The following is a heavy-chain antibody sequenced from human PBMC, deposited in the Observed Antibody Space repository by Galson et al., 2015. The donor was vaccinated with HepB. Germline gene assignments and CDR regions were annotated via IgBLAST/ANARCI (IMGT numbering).Heavy chain of an antibody. Sequence: SLRLSCAASGFNFGNYWMGWVRRAPGEGLEWVANINEDGSNKYYVDSMKGRFTVSKDNARNSVYLYMNDLRADDTAVYYCARVRVTQYEQFSHRRYYHYRYMDVWGKGTTVIVSS. V-gene: IGHV3-7*03. D-gene: IGHD3-9*01. CDR1: GFNFGNYW. CDR2: INEDGSNK. J-gene: IGHJ6*04. CDR3: ARVRVTQYEQFSHRRYYHYRYMDV.